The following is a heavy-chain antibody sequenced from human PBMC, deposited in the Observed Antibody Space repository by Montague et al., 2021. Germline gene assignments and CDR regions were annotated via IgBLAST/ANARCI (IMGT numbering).Heavy chain of an antibody. J-gene: IGHJ4*02. CDR3: VRDTRDHYPDF. CDR1: GFTFNNYV. CDR2: INGNSINI. D-gene: IGHD2-21*01. V-gene: IGHV3-9*01. Sequence: SLRLSCAASGFTFNNYVMNWVRQAPGKGLEWVSGINGNSINIDYADSVKGRFTISRDNAKNSLYLQMNSLRAEDTAFYYCVRDTRDHYPDFGGQGTLATSPQ.